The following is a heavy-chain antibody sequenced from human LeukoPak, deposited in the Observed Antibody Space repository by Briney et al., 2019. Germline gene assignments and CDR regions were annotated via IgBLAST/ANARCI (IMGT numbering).Heavy chain of an antibody. CDR3: AKGECSGISCYAGY. Sequence: AGGSLRLSCAASGFTFNSYAMSWVRPAPGKGRGGVSTISASGGSTYYAESVKGRFTISRDNSKSTLSLQMNSLRAEDTAVYYCAKGECSGISCYAGYWGQGTLVTVSS. V-gene: IGHV3-23*01. CDR1: GFTFNSYA. D-gene: IGHD2-2*01. CDR2: ISASGGST. J-gene: IGHJ4*02.